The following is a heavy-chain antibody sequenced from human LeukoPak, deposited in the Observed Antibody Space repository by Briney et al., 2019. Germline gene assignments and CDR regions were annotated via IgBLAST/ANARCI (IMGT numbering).Heavy chain of an antibody. CDR2: INHSRST. CDR1: GGSFSGYY. J-gene: IGHJ6*03. Sequence: PSETLSLTCAVYGGSFSGYYWSWIRQPPGKGLEWIGEINHSRSTNYNPSLKSRVTISVDTSKNQFSLKLSSVTAADTAVYYCARHVGKDYYYYYYMDVWGKGTTVTVSS. D-gene: IGHD2-15*01. V-gene: IGHV4-34*01. CDR3: ARHVGKDYYYYYYMDV.